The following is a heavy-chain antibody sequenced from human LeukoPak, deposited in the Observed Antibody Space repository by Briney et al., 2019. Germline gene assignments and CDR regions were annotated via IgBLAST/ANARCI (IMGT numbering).Heavy chain of an antibody. CDR3: ARDRTYYYGSGSYWVDY. D-gene: IGHD3-10*01. V-gene: IGHV1-2*02. CDR2: INPNSGDT. Sequence: ASVKVSCKASGYTFIVYYMHWVRQAPGQGLEWMGWINPNSGDTNYAQKLQGRVTMTTDTSTSTAYMELRSLRSDDTAVYYCARDRTYYYGSGSYWVDYWGQGTLVTVSS. J-gene: IGHJ4*02. CDR1: GYTFIVYY.